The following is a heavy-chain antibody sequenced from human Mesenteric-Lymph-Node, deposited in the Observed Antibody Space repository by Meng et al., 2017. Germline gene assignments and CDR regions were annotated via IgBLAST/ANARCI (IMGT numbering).Heavy chain of an antibody. CDR3: TRDVDWKLYDY. D-gene: IGHD2-2*03. V-gene: IGHV3-7*01. J-gene: IGHJ4*02. Sequence: GESLKISCAASGFTFSSYWMSWVRQAPGKGLEWVANIKQDGSEKYYVDSVKGRFTISRDNAKNTVYLQVNSLRVEDTAVYFCTRDVDWKLYDYWGQGTLVTVSS. CDR2: IKQDGSEK. CDR1: GFTFSSYW.